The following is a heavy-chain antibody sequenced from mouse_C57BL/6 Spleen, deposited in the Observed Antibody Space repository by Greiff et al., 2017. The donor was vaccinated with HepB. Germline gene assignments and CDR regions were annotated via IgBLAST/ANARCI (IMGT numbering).Heavy chain of an antibody. D-gene: IGHD2-4*01. Sequence: VQLQQSGPELVKPGDSVKISCKASGYSFTGYFMNWVMQSHGKSLEWIGRINPYNGDTFYNQKFKGKATLTVDKSSSTAHMEFRSLTSEDSAVYYCARSGFDYGAMDYWGQGTSVTVSS. CDR3: ARSGFDYGAMDY. J-gene: IGHJ4*01. CDR1: GYSFTGYF. V-gene: IGHV1-20*01. CDR2: INPYNGDT.